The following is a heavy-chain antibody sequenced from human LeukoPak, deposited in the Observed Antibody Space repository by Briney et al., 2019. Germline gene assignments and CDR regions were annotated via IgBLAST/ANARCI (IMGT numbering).Heavy chain of an antibody. J-gene: IGHJ4*02. CDR1: GFTFSSYG. Sequence: PGGTLRLSCAASGFTFSSYGMHWVRQAPGKGLEWVALIWYDGSNEYYADSVKCRFTISRDNSKNTLYLQMNSLRAEDTAVYYCARGTEGDYWGQGTLVTVSS. V-gene: IGHV3-33*01. CDR2: IWYDGSNE. D-gene: IGHD3/OR15-3a*01. CDR3: ARGTEGDY.